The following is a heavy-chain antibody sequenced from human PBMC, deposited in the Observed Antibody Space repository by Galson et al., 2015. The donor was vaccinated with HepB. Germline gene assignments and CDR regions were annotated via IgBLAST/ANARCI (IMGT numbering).Heavy chain of an antibody. D-gene: IGHD3-3*01. CDR1: GFTFSSYW. CDR2: IKQDGSEK. Sequence: SLRLSCAASGFTFSSYWMSWVRQAPGKGLEWVANIKQDGSEKYYVDSVKGRFTTSRDNAKNSLYLQMNSLRAEDTAVYYCARVSVYYDFWSGYYPYYYYYYMDVWGKGTTVTVSS. CDR3: ARVSVYYDFWSGYYPYYYYYYMDV. J-gene: IGHJ6*03. V-gene: IGHV3-7*03.